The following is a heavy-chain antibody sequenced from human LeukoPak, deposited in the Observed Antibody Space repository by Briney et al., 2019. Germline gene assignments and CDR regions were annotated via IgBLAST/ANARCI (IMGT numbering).Heavy chain of an antibody. CDR1: GGSLNGHY. CDR2: GDDSGGT. Sequence: PSETLSLTCAVYGGSLNGHYWSWIRQPPGKGLEWIGEGDDSGGTKFNPSLKGRVSISADTSKNQFSLKLSSVTAADTAVYYCARVHSITMVRGVTQWFDPWGQGTLVTVSS. J-gene: IGHJ5*02. D-gene: IGHD3-10*01. CDR3: ARVHSITMVRGVTQWFDP. V-gene: IGHV4-34*01.